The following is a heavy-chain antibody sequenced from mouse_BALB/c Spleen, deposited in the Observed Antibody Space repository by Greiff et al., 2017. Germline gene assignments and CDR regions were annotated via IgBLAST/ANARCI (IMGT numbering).Heavy chain of an antibody. CDR1: GYSITSDYA. CDR3: ARGGLYGRDYFDY. V-gene: IGHV3-2*02. J-gene: IGHJ2*01. CDR2: ISYSGST. Sequence: EVQLQESGPGLVKPSQSLSLTCTVTGYSITSDYAWNWIRQFPGNKLEWMGYISYSGSTSYNPSLKSRISITRDTSKNQFFLQLNSVTTEDTATYYCARGGLYGRDYFDYWGQGTTLTVSS. D-gene: IGHD1-1*01.